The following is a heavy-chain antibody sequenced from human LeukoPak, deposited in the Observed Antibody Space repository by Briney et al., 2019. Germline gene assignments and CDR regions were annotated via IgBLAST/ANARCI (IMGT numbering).Heavy chain of an antibody. CDR1: GFTFSTYG. D-gene: IGHD2-21*02. CDR3: AKALGGYYYFDF. Sequence: GGSLRLSCAASGFTFSTYGMHWVRQAPGKGLEWVAFIRYDAGKYYADSVRGRFTISRDNYKNTLFLQMNSLRAEDTAVYYCAKALGGYYYFDFWGQGTLVTVSS. CDR2: IRYDAGK. J-gene: IGHJ4*02. V-gene: IGHV3-30*02.